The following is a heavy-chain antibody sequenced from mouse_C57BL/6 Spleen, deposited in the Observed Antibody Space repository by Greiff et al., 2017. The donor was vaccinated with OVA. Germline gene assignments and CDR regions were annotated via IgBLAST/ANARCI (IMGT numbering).Heavy chain of an antibody. D-gene: IGHD2-4*01. Sequence: QVQLQQPGAELVRPGTSVKLSCKASGYTFTSYWMHWVKQRPGQGLEWIGVIDPSDSYTNYTQKFKGKATLTVDTSSSTAYMQLSSLTSEDSAVYYGARREGGDYDDYAMDYWGQGTSVTVSS. CDR1: GYTFTSYW. V-gene: IGHV1-59*01. CDR2: IDPSDSYT. CDR3: ARREGGDYDDYAMDY. J-gene: IGHJ4*01.